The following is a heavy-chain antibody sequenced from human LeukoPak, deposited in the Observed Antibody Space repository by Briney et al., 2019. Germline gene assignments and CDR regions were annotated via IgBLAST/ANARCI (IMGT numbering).Heavy chain of an antibody. D-gene: IGHD6-13*01. CDR1: GYTLTELS. J-gene: IGHJ6*02. V-gene: IGHV1-24*01. CDR3: ATEPAAEDYYYGMDV. Sequence: ASVKVSCKVSGYTLTELSMHWMRQAPGKGLEWMGGFDPEDGETIYAQKFQGRVTMTENTSSDTAYMELSSLISEDTAVYYCATEPAAEDYYYGMDVWGQGTTVTVSS. CDR2: FDPEDGET.